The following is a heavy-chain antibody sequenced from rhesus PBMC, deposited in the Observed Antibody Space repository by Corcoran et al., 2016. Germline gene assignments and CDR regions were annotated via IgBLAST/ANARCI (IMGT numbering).Heavy chain of an antibody. J-gene: IGHJ4*01. D-gene: IGHD4-29*01. CDR1: GFTFSTSA. CDR3: TTDSLPRATVAMDN. CDR2: IRRKYNSDET. Sequence: EVQLVESGGDLVLPDGSLRLLCAASGFTFSTSALSWVPPAYGKGLEWFVSIRRKYNSDETGYAASVKGSFTISRDDSKNTAYLQMNSLKTEDTAVYYCTTDSLPRATVAMDNWGQGVLVTVSS. V-gene: IGHV3-118*01.